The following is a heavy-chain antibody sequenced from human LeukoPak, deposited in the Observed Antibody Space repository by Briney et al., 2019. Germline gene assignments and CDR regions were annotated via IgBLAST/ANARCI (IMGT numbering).Heavy chain of an antibody. CDR1: AFTFSIYA. Sequence: PGGSLRLSCAASAFTFSIYAMSCVRQAPGKGLEWVSAISGSGGSTYYADSVKGRFTISRDTSKNTLYLQMNSLRAEDTAVYYCAKEADILTGAGAFDIWGQGTMVTVSS. V-gene: IGHV3-23*01. J-gene: IGHJ3*02. CDR3: AKEADILTGAGAFDI. D-gene: IGHD3-9*01. CDR2: ISGSGGST.